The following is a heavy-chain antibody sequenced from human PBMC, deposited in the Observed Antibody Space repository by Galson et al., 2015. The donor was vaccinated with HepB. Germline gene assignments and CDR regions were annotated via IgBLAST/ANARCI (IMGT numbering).Heavy chain of an antibody. J-gene: IGHJ3*01. CDR2: VSYDGSAT. D-gene: IGHD2-8*02. V-gene: IGHV3-30*19. CDR1: GFTFREQG. Sequence: SLRLSCAASGFTFREQGMQWVRQAPGKGLEWVTLVSYDGSATYYSASVKGRFTISRDKSKNTLYLQMNSRRDEDTAVYYCAKQGPGTVEFWGQGTMVSVSS. CDR3: AKQGPGTVEF.